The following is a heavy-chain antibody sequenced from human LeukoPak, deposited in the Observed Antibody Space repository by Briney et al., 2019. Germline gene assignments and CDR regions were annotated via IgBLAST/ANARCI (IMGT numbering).Heavy chain of an antibody. D-gene: IGHD4-23*01. CDR1: GFTFSSYA. V-gene: IGHV3-30-3*01. Sequence: GGSLRLSCAASGFTFSSYAMHWVRQAPGKGLEWVAVISYDGSNKYYADSVKGRFTISRDNSKNTLYLQMNSLRAEDTAVYYCARDTDYGGNYYFDYWGQGTLVTVSS. CDR3: ARDTDYGGNYYFDY. CDR2: ISYDGSNK. J-gene: IGHJ4*02.